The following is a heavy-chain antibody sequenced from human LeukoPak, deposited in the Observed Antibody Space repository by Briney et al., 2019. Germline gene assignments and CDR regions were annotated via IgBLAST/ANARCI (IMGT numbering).Heavy chain of an antibody. CDR2: INTNTGKP. CDR1: GYTFTSDA. Sequence: ASVKVSCKASGYTFTSDAMNWVRQAPGQGLEWMGWINTNTGKPKYAQSFKGRFVFFLDTSVSAAYLQISSLKAEDTAVYYCARVVGCGGDCYSGISDYWGQGTLVTVSS. CDR3: ARVVGCGGDCYSGISDY. J-gene: IGHJ4*02. V-gene: IGHV7-4-1*02. D-gene: IGHD2-21*02.